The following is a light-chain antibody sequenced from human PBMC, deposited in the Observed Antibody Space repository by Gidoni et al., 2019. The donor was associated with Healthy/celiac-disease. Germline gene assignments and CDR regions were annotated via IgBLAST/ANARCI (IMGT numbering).Light chain of an antibody. CDR1: QSVSSSY. CDR2: GAS. V-gene: IGKV3-20*01. J-gene: IGKJ1*01. CDR3: QQYGSSPWT. Sequence: FLLPQSPGTLSLSPGERATLSCRASQSVSSSYLAWYQQKPGQAPRLLIYGASSRATGIPDRFSGSGSGTDFTLTISRLEPEDFAVYYCQQYGSSPWTFGQGTKVEIK.